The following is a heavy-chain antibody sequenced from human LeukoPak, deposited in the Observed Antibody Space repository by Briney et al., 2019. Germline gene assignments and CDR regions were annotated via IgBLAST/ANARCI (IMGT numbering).Heavy chain of an antibody. Sequence: ASVKVSCKASGYTFTSYYMHWVRQAPGQGLEWMGIISPSGDSTSYAQKFQGRVTMTRDSSTSTVHMDLSSQRSEDTAVYYCARDGGSFNSDFWGQGTLVTVSS. J-gene: IGHJ4*02. CDR1: GYTFTSYY. CDR3: ARDGGSFNSDF. CDR2: ISPSGDST. D-gene: IGHD1-26*01. V-gene: IGHV1-46*01.